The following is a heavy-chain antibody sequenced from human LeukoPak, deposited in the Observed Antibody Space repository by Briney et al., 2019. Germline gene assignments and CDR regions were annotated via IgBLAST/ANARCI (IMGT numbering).Heavy chain of an antibody. CDR3: TRDSGYNAFDI. CDR2: ISSSSSTI. J-gene: IGHJ3*02. D-gene: IGHD5-12*01. Sequence: GGSLRLSCAASGFTFNSYSMNWVRQAPGKGLEWVSYISSSSSTIYYADSVKGRFTISRDNAKNSLYLQMNSLRGEDTAVYYCTRDSGYNAFDIWGQGTMVTVSS. V-gene: IGHV3-48*01. CDR1: GFTFNSYS.